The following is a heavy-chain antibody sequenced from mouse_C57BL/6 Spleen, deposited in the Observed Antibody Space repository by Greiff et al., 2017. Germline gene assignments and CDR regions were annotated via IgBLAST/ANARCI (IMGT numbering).Heavy chain of an antibody. V-gene: IGHV3-3*01. CDR1: GFSINSDCY. CDR3: ARGTVVADYYAMDY. CDR2: TFYSGIT. J-gene: IGHJ4*01. D-gene: IGHD1-1*01. Sequence: EVQLQESGPSLVRPSQPLSLTCTVTGFSINSDCYWIWIRQFPGNKLEYIGYTFYSGITYYNPSLESRTYITRDTSKNQFSLKLSSVTTEDTATYYCARGTVVADYYAMDYWGQGTSVTVSS.